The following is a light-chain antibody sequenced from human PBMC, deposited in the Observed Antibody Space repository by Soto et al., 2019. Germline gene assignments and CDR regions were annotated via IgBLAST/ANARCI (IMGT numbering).Light chain of an antibody. CDR1: QSISSW. CDR2: KAS. CDR3: QQYNSYWP. Sequence: DVRMTKSPSTVSASVGDRVTITLLASQSISSWLAWYQQKPGKAPKLLIYKASSLESGVPSRFSGSGSGTEFTLTISSLQPDDFATYYCQQYNSYWPFGQGTKVDI. J-gene: IGKJ1*01. V-gene: IGKV1-5*03.